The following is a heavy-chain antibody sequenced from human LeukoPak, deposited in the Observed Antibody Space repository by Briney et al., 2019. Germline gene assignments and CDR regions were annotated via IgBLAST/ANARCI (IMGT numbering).Heavy chain of an antibody. J-gene: IGHJ6*02. Sequence: ETLSLTCTVSGGSISSYYWSWVRQAPGKGLEWVANIKQDGSEKYYVDSVKGRFTISRDNAKNSLYLQMNSLRAEDTAVYYCARDNNSSGWYSFYYYYYGMDVWGQGTTVTVSS. V-gene: IGHV3-7*01. CDR1: GGSISSYY. CDR2: IKQDGSEK. D-gene: IGHD6-19*01. CDR3: ARDNNSSGWYSFYYYYYGMDV.